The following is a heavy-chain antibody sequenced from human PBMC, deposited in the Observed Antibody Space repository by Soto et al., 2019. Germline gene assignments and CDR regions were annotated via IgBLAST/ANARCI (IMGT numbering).Heavy chain of an antibody. CDR2: INPKVGGR. V-gene: IGHV1-2*04. CDR1: GYSFTDYH. D-gene: IGHD2-8*01. J-gene: IGHJ6*02. CDR3: ARGDSTDCSNGVCSFFYNHDMDV. Sequence: ASVKVCCKASGYSFTDYHIHWVRQAPGQGLEWLGRINPKVGGRSTAQKFQGWGTMTTDPSISTASMELTRLTSDDTAIYYCARGDSTDCSNGVCSFFYNHDMDVWGQGTTVTVSS.